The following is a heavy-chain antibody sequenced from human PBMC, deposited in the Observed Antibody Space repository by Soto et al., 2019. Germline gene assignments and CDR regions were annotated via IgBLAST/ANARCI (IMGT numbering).Heavy chain of an antibody. D-gene: IGHD2-2*01. J-gene: IGHJ3*02. Sequence: LRLSCAASGFTFSSYGMHWVRQAPGKGLEWVALIWFDGSDKYYADSVKGRFTISRDNSKNTLYLQMNSLRADDTAVYYCARLYCSSTSCYSVGAFDIWGQGTMVTVSS. CDR2: IWFDGSDK. CDR1: GFTFSSYG. V-gene: IGHV3-33*01. CDR3: ARLYCSSTSCYSVGAFDI.